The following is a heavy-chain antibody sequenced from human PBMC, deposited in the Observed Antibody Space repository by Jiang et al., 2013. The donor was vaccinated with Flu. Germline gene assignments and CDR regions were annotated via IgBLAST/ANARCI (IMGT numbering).Heavy chain of an antibody. CDR2: IYHSGST. D-gene: IGHD4-17*01. V-gene: IGHV4-38-2*02. Sequence: SGYSISSGYYWGWIRQPPGKGLEWIGSIYHSGSTYYNPSLKSRVTISVDTSKNQFSLKLSSVTAADTAVYYCARDSPYGDYPDYWGQGTLVTVSS. J-gene: IGHJ4*02. CDR3: ARDSPYGDYPDY. CDR1: GYSISSGYY.